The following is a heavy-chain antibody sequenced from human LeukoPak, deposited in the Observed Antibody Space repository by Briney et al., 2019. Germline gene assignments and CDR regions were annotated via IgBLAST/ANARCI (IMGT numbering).Heavy chain of an antibody. D-gene: IGHD5-24*01. CDR2: IYYSGST. Sequence: PSETLSLTCTVSGGSISSYYWSWIRQPPGKGLEWIGYIYYSGSTNYNPSLKSRVTISVDTSKNQFSLKLSSVTAADTAVYYCASRNGAYFDYWGQGTLVTVSS. J-gene: IGHJ4*02. CDR3: ASRNGAYFDY. V-gene: IGHV4-59*12. CDR1: GGSISSYY.